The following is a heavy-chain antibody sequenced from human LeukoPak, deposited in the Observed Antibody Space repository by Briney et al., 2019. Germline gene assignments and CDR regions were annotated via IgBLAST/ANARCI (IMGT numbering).Heavy chain of an antibody. V-gene: IGHV3-48*01. J-gene: IGHJ4*02. Sequence: GGSLRLSCTASGFTFSNYAMSWVRQAPGRGLEWLSHISSSGSTIYYADSVKGRFTISRDTAKKSLYLQMSSLRVEDTAVYYCASWAGTATGFSGPFDYWGQGTLVTVSS. D-gene: IGHD6-13*01. CDR3: ASWAGTATGFSGPFDY. CDR1: GFTFSNYA. CDR2: ISSSGSTI.